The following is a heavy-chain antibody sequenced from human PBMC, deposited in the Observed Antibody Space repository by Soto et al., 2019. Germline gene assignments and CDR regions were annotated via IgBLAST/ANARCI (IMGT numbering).Heavy chain of an antibody. CDR1: GFTFSSYE. V-gene: IGHV3-48*03. CDR2: ISSSGSTI. D-gene: IGHD3-9*01. J-gene: IGHJ6*02. CDR3: AGVYYDILTGYYLSAKYGMDV. Sequence: GGSLRLSCAASGFTFSSYEMNWVRQAPGKGLEWVSYISSSGSTIYYADSVKGRFTISRDNAKNSLYLQMNSLRAEDTAVYYCAGVYYDILTGYYLSAKYGMDVWGQGTTVTVSS.